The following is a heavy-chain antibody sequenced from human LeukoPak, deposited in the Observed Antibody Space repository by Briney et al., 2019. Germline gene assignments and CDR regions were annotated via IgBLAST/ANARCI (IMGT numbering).Heavy chain of an antibody. CDR3: ARAGSVADDRYYYYYMDV. J-gene: IGHJ6*03. Sequence: PSETLSLTCTVSGGSISSHYWSWIRQPPGKGLEWIGYFYYSGSTSYSPSLESRVTMSIDTSKNQFSLKLTSITPADTAVYYCARAGSVADDRYYYYYMDVWGEGTTVTVSS. D-gene: IGHD6-13*01. V-gene: IGHV4-59*11. CDR1: GGSISSHY. CDR2: FYYSGST.